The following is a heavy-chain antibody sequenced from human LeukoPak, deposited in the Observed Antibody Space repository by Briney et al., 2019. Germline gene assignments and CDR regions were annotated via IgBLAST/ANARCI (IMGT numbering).Heavy chain of an antibody. V-gene: IGHV1-2*02. Sequence: ASVKVSCKASGYTFTGYYMHWVRQAPGQGLEWMGWVNPNSGGTNYEQKFQGRVTMTRDTSISTAYMELSRLRSDDTAVYYCARDGVDSSSLVKNWFDPWGQGTLVTVSS. CDR3: ARDGVDSSSLVKNWFDP. D-gene: IGHD6-6*01. J-gene: IGHJ5*02. CDR2: VNPNSGGT. CDR1: GYTFTGYY.